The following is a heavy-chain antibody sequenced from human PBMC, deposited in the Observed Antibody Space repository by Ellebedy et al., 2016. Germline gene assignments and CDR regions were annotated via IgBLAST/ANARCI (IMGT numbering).Heavy chain of an antibody. CDR1: GFTFCTFS. Sequence: GGSLRLSCAASGFTFCTFSMNWVRQAPGKGLEWVSSISSSSSYIYYADSVKGRFTISRDNAKNSLYLHMNSLRAEDTAVYYCARDRGTTSRGDYWGQGSLVTVSS. CDR3: ARDRGTTSRGDY. V-gene: IGHV3-21*01. CDR2: ISSSSSYI. D-gene: IGHD1-7*01. J-gene: IGHJ4*02.